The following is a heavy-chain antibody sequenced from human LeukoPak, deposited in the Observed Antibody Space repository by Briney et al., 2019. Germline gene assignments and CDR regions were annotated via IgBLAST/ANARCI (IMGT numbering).Heavy chain of an antibody. V-gene: IGHV5-51*07. CDR3: ARRSSGYIDAFDI. CDR1: GYSFTSYW. CDR2: IYPGDSDT. D-gene: IGHD3-22*01. J-gene: IGHJ3*02. Sequence: GESLKISCKGSGYSFTSYWIGWVHQMPGKGLEWMGIIYPGDSDTRYSPSFQGQVTISADKSISTAYLQWSGLKASDTAMYYCARRSSGYIDAFDIWGQGTMVTVSS.